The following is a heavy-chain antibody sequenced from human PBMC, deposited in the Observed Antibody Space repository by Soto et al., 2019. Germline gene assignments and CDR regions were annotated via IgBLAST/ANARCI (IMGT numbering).Heavy chain of an antibody. CDR3: ARARVSRAGYSSSANYYYYGMDV. CDR2: ISSSSSYI. D-gene: IGHD6-13*01. J-gene: IGHJ6*02. Sequence: KPGGSLRLSCAASGFTFSSYSMNWVRQAPGKGLELVSSISSSSSYIYYADSVKGRFTISRDNAKNSLYLQMNSLRAEDTAVYYCARARVSRAGYSSSANYYYYGMDVWGQGNTVTVSS. V-gene: IGHV3-21*01. CDR1: GFTFSSYS.